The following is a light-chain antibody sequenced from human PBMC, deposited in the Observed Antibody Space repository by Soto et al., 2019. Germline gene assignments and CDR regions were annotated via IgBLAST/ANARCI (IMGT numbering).Light chain of an antibody. CDR1: SSDVGSYNL. J-gene: IGLJ1*01. V-gene: IGLV2-23*02. CDR2: EVS. Sequence: LKNPASGTGADLHCISISCNGTSSDVGSYNLVSWYQQHPGKAPKLMIYEVSKRPSGVSNRFSGSKSGNTASLTISGLQAEDEADYYCCSYAGSSAFVFGTGTKVTVL. CDR3: CSYAGSSAFV.